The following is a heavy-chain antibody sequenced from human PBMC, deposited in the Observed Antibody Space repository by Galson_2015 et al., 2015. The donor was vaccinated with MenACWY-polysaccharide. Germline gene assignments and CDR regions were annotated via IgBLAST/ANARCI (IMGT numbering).Heavy chain of an antibody. CDR1: GFTFSNAW. J-gene: IGHJ4*02. V-gene: IGHV3-15*01. Sequence: SLRLSCAASGFTFSNAWMSWVRQAPGKGLEWVGRIKSKTDGGTTDYAAPVKGRFTISRDDSKNTLYLQMNSLKTEDTAVYYCTTINAEAYGDYGWLVDYWGQGTLSPSPQ. CDR2: IKSKTDGGTT. D-gene: IGHD4-17*01. CDR3: TTINAEAYGDYGWLVDY.